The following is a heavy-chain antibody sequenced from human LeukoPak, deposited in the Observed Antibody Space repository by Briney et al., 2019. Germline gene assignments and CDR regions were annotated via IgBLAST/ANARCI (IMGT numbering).Heavy chain of an antibody. CDR3: ARLRYSSSSFDY. CDR1: GGSISSSSDY. D-gene: IGHD6-13*01. J-gene: IGHJ4*02. Sequence: SETLSLTCTVSGGSISSSSDYWGWIRQPPGKGLEWIGSISYTGSTYYNPSLESRVTISVDASKNRFSLKLTSVTAADTAVYYCARLRYSSSSFDYWGQGTLVTVSS. V-gene: IGHV4-39*07. CDR2: ISYTGST.